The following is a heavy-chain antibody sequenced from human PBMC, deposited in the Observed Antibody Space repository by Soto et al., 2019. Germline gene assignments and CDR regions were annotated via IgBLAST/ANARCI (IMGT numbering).Heavy chain of an antibody. CDR1: GFTFSRYW. V-gene: IGHV3-74*01. CDR2: INSDGSST. Sequence: GVVKLSCAASGFTFSRYWMHWVLQAPGNGLVWVSRINSDGSSTSYADSVKGRFTISRDNAKNTLYLQMNSLRAEDTAVYYCARPPLHCGGDSYSPWFDPWGQGTMVTVSS. D-gene: IGHD2-21*02. J-gene: IGHJ5*02. CDR3: ARPPLHCGGDSYSPWFDP.